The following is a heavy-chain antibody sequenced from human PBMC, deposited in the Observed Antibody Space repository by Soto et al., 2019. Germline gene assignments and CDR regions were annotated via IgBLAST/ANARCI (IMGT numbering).Heavy chain of an antibody. V-gene: IGHV4-61*01. J-gene: IGHJ4*01. D-gene: IGHD1-26*01. Sequence: SDTLSLTCTVSGGSVNIGSYYWTWILHPPGKGLEWIGEINHSGSTNYNPSLKSRVTISLDKSKSQFFLHLKSVTAADTAVYYCASLGPLGATPLDYWGHGTLVTVSS. CDR3: ASLGPLGATPLDY. CDR1: GGSVNIGSYY. CDR2: INHSGST.